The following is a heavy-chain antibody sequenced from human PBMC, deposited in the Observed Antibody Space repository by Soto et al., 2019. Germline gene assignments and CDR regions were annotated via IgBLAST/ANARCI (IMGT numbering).Heavy chain of an antibody. CDR2: INHSGST. CDR3: ARYVGVTRITIFGVVLYGMDV. D-gene: IGHD3-3*01. J-gene: IGHJ6*02. Sequence: SETLSLTCAVYGGSFSGYYWSWIRQPPGKGLEWIGEINHSGSTNYNPSLKSRVTISVDTSKNQFSLKLSSVTAADTAVYYCARYVGVTRITIFGVVLYGMDVWGQGTTVTVSS. V-gene: IGHV4-34*01. CDR1: GGSFSGYY.